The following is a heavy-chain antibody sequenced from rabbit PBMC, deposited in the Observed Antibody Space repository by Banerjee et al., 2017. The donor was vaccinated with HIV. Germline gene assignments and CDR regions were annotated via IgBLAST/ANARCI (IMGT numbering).Heavy chain of an antibody. J-gene: IGHJ6*01. V-gene: IGHV1S40*01. CDR3: AREGIAYTYGYTGGAYANYGMDL. D-gene: IGHD6-1*01. Sequence: QSLEESGGDLVKPGASLTLTCKASGFSFSSGYWICWVRQAPGKGLEWIACIDAGSSGSTYYASWAKGRFTISKTSSTTVTLQMTSLTAADTATYFCAREGIAYTYGYTGGAYANYGMDLWGPGTLVTVS. CDR2: IDAGSSGST. CDR1: GFSFSSGYW.